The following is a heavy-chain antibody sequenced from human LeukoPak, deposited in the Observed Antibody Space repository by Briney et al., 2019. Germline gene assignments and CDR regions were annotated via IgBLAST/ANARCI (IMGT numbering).Heavy chain of an antibody. D-gene: IGHD2-21*02. Sequence: PAGSLRLSCAASGFTFSSYAMHWVRQAPGEGLEYGSVISSNGGSTYYANSVKGRYTISRDNSKNTLYLQIGSLRADDMAVYYCARGPYCGGDCYSFYYFDYWGQGTLVTVSS. J-gene: IGHJ4*02. CDR2: ISSNGGST. CDR3: ARGPYCGGDCYSFYYFDY. V-gene: IGHV3-64*01. CDR1: GFTFSSYA.